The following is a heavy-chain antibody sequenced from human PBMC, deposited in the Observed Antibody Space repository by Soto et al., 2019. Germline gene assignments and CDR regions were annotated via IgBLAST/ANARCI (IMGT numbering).Heavy chain of an antibody. CDR1: GGSISSSSYY. CDR2: IYYSGST. Sequence: QLQLQESGPGLVKPSETLSLTCTVSGGSISSSSYYWGWIRQPPGKGLEWIGSIYYSGSTYYNPSLKSRVTISVDTSKNQFARKLSSVTAADTAVYYCARRERVTTRIGYFDLWGRGTLVTVSS. D-gene: IGHD4-17*01. CDR3: ARRERVTTRIGYFDL. V-gene: IGHV4-39*01. J-gene: IGHJ2*01.